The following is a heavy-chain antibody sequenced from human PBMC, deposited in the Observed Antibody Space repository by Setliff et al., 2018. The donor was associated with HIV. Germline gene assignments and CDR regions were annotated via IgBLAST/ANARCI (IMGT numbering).Heavy chain of an antibody. CDR1: GFTFSAYS. Sequence: PGGSLRLSCAASGFTFSAYSMNWVRQVPGKGLEWVSCISTSGNFIYYADSVKGRFTVSRDNAKNSLHLQMNSLRAGDTAVYYCLRGGSFGDIPNCWGQGTLVTVSS. CDR3: LRGGSFGDIPNC. D-gene: IGHD4-17*01. V-gene: IGHV3-21*06. J-gene: IGHJ4*02. CDR2: ISTSGNFI.